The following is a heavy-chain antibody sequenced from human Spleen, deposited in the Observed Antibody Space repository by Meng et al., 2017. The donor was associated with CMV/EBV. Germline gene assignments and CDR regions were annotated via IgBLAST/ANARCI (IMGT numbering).Heavy chain of an antibody. CDR3: ARGRGWLQRRLGPRRWFDS. V-gene: IGHV4-34*01. D-gene: IGHD5-24*01. Sequence: SFSGYYWSWIRQPPGKGLEWIGEINHSGSTSYNPSLKSRVTISVDTSKNQFSLKLSSVTAADTAVYYCARGRGWLQRRLGPRRWFDSWGQGTLVTVSS. J-gene: IGHJ5*01. CDR2: INHSGST. CDR1: SFSGYY.